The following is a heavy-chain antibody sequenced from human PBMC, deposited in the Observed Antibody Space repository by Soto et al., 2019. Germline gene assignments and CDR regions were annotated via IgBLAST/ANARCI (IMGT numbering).Heavy chain of an antibody. Sequence: PGESLKISCQASGYWFTGYWIGWVRQTPGKGLEWMGLINPGNSETRYSPSFQGQVTISVDKSINTAYVEWSILQASDTAMYYCAMPAGATSPTDFDYWGQGTQVTVSS. J-gene: IGHJ4*02. V-gene: IGHV5-51*01. CDR3: AMPAGATSPTDFDY. D-gene: IGHD1-26*01. CDR2: INPGNSET. CDR1: GYWFTGYW.